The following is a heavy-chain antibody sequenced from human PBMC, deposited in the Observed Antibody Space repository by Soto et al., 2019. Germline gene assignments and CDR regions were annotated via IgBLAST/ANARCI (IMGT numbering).Heavy chain of an antibody. D-gene: IGHD3-22*01. J-gene: IGHJ3*02. CDR2: MNPNSGNT. V-gene: IGHV1-8*01. Sequence: ASVKVSCKASGYTFTSYDINWVRQATGQGLEWMGWMNPNSGNTGYAQKYQGRVTMTRNTSISTAYMELSSLRSEDTAVYYCARAMAAYYYNSSGYSRGAYDIWAQRTMVTVSS. CDR1: GYTFTSYD. CDR3: ARAMAAYYYNSSGYSRGAYDI.